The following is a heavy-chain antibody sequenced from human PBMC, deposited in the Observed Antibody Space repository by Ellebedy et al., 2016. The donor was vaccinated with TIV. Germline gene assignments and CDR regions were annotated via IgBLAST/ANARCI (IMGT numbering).Heavy chain of an antibody. CDR3: ASEGSGGYCSGGSCYRAFDI. J-gene: IGHJ3*02. CDR2: IIPIFGTA. D-gene: IGHD2-15*01. V-gene: IGHV1-69*13. Sequence: SVKVSXKASGGTFSSYAISWVRQAPGQGLEWMGGIIPIFGTANYAQKFQGRVTITADESTSTAYMELSSLRSEDTAVYYCASEGSGGYCSGGSCYRAFDIWGQGTMVTVSS. CDR1: GGTFSSYA.